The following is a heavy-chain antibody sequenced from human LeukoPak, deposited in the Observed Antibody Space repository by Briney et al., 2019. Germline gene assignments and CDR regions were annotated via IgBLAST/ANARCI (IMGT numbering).Heavy chain of an antibody. CDR3: ARVYNWNDGDYYYGMDV. CDR1: GYSFTSYW. J-gene: IGHJ6*04. D-gene: IGHD1-1*01. CDR2: IYPGDSDT. Sequence: GESLKISCKGSGYSFTSYWIGWVRQTPGKGLEWMGIIYPGDSDTRYSPSFQGQVTISADKSISTAYLQWSSLKASDTAMYYCARVYNWNDGDYYYGMDVWGKGTTVTVSS. V-gene: IGHV5-51*01.